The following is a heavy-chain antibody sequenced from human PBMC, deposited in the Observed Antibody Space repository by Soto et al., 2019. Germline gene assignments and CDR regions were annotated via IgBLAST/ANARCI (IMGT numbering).Heavy chain of an antibody. CDR1: GFTFSNYG. CDR2: ISRDGSVR. D-gene: IGHD2-21*01. CDR3: AKEYCGGHCSSDYFDY. Sequence: QVQLVESGGGVVQPGRSLRLSCAASGFTFSNYGIHWVRQAPGNGLEWVAVISRDGSVRYYADSVKGRFTISRDNSKNTLYLQVNNLRAEDTAVYYCAKEYCGGHCSSDYFDYWRQGTLVTVSS. J-gene: IGHJ4*02. V-gene: IGHV3-30*18.